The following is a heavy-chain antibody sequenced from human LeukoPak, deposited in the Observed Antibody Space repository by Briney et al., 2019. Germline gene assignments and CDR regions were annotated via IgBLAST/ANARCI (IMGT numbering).Heavy chain of an antibody. CDR2: IYYSGST. V-gene: IGHV4-39*01. Sequence: SETLSLTCTVSGGSISSSSYYWVWIRQPPGKGLEWIGSIYYSGSTYYDPSLKSRVTISVDTSKNQFSLKLSSVTAADTAVYYCARVLPYPAYYGSGSYYTTYYYYMDVWGKGTTVTVSS. CDR3: ARVLPYPAYYGSGSYYTTYYYYMDV. J-gene: IGHJ6*03. D-gene: IGHD3-10*01. CDR1: GGSISSSSYY.